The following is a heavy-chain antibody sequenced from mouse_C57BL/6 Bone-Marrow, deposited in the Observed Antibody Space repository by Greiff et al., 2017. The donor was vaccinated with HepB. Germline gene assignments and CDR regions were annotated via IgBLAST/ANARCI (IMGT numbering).Heavy chain of an antibody. CDR2: IYPGDGDK. D-gene: IGHD2-4*01. CDR1: GYAFSSSW. J-gene: IGHJ3*01. CDR3: ARSRDYDWFAY. V-gene: IGHV1-82*01. Sequence: QVQLKQSGPELVKPGASVKISCKASGYAFSSSWMNWVKQRPGKGLEWIGRIYPGDGDKNYNGKFKGKATLTADKSSSTAYMQLSSLTSEDSAVYFCARSRDYDWFAYWGQGTLVTVSA.